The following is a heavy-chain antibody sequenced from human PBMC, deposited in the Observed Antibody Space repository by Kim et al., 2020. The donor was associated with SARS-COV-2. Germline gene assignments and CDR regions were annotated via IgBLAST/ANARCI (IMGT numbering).Heavy chain of an antibody. CDR2: ISGSGGST. V-gene: IGHV3-23*01. J-gene: IGHJ6*02. D-gene: IGHD2-15*01. CDR1: GFTFSSYA. Sequence: GGSLRLSCAASGFTFSSYAMSWVRQAPGKGLEWVSAISGSGGSTYYADSVKGRFTISRDNSKNTLYLQMNSLRAEDTAVYYCAKPLTFTVVSLSYYYGMDVWGQGTTVTVSS. CDR3: AKPLTFTVVSLSYYYGMDV.